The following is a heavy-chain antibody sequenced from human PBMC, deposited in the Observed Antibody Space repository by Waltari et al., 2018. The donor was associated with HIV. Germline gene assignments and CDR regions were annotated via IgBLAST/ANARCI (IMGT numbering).Heavy chain of an antibody. V-gene: IGHV4-38-2*02. Sequence: QVQLQESGPGLVKPSETLSLTCTVSGYSISSGYYWGWIRQPPGKGLEWIGSIYHSGSTNYNPSLKSRVTISVDTSKNQFSLKLSSVTAADTAVYYCARVPVVVVAATGADFDYWGQGTLVTVSS. CDR2: IYHSGST. CDR1: GYSISSGYY. CDR3: ARVPVVVVAATGADFDY. D-gene: IGHD2-15*01. J-gene: IGHJ4*02.